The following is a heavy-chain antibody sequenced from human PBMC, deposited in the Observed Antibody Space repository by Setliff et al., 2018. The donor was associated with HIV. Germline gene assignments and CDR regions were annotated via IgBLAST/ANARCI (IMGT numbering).Heavy chain of an antibody. CDR1: GGTFSSYA. CDR2: IIPIFGTA. Sequence: VASVKVSCKASGGTFSSYAISWVRQAPGQGLEWMGGIIPIFGTANYAQKFQGRVTITTDESTSTAYMELSSLRSEDTAVYYCAREAYYYGSGSYYPPIYYYYYMDVWGKGTTVTVSS. J-gene: IGHJ6*03. CDR3: AREAYYYGSGSYYPPIYYYYYMDV. V-gene: IGHV1-69*05. D-gene: IGHD3-10*01.